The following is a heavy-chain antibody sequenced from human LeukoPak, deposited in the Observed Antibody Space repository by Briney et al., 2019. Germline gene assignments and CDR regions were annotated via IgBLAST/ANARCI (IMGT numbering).Heavy chain of an antibody. V-gene: IGHV1-18*01. CDR2: ISAYNGNT. CDR1: GYTFTSYG. Sequence: GASVKVSCKASGYTFTSYGISWVRQAPGQGLEWMGWISAYNGNTNYAQKLQGRVTMTTDTSTSTAYMELRSLRSDDTAVYYCARDVREQQLVPYYYYYYMDVWGKGTTVTVSS. J-gene: IGHJ6*03. D-gene: IGHD6-13*01. CDR3: ARDVREQQLVPYYYYYYMDV.